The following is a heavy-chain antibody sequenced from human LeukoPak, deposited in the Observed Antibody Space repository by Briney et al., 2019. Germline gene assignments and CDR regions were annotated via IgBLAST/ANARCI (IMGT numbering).Heavy chain of an antibody. CDR1: GFTFSGFW. V-gene: IGHV3-7*01. CDR2: MNQDGSEK. J-gene: IGHJ4*02. CDR3: ARDQVGPED. Sequence: PGGSLRLSCAASGFTFSGFWMSWVRQAPGKGLEWVANMNQDGSEKYYVDSVKGRFTISRDNAKSSLYLQMNSLTAEDTAVYYCARDQVGPEDWGQGTLLTVSS. D-gene: IGHD2-2*01.